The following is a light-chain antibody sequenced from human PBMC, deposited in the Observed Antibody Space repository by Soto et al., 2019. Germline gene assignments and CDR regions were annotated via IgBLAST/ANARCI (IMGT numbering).Light chain of an antibody. Sequence: QSALTQSAAVSVSPGQSITISCTGTSSDIGAYNYVSWYQQHPGKAPKVMIHDVSDRPSGVSSRFSGSKSGNTASLTISGLQAEDEADYYCTSYTSSNTPDVFGTGTKLTVL. CDR3: TSYTSSNTPDV. CDR1: SSDIGAYNY. J-gene: IGLJ1*01. V-gene: IGLV2-14*01. CDR2: DVS.